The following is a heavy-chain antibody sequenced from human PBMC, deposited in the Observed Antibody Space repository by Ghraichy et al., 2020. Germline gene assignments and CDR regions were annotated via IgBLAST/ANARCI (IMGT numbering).Heavy chain of an antibody. CDR3: ARDGYYDSGHSGY. Sequence: GGSLRLSCAASGFTFSNYWMNWVRQAPGKGLEWVATIKQDGSDKYYVDSVKGRFTISRDNSKNTLYLQMNSLRAEDTAVYYCARDGYYDSGHSGYWGQGTLVTVSS. CDR2: IKQDGSDK. D-gene: IGHD3-10*01. CDR1: GFTFSNYW. V-gene: IGHV3-7*01. J-gene: IGHJ4*02.